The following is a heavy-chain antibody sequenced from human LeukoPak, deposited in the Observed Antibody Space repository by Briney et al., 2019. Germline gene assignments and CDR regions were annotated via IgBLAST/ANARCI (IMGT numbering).Heavy chain of an antibody. CDR1: GGSFSAYY. D-gene: IGHD2-2*01. V-gene: IGHV4-30-4*01. Sequence: KPSETLSLTCAVYGGSFSAYYWSWIRQPPGKGLEWIGYIYYSGSTYYNPSLKSRVTISVDTSKNQFSLKLSSVTAADTAVYYCASKLVPAAAFDYWGQGTLVTVSS. CDR3: ASKLVPAAAFDY. J-gene: IGHJ4*02. CDR2: IYYSGST.